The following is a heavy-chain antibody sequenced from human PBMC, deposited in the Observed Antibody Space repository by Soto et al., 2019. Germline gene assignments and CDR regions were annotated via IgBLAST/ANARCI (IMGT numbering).Heavy chain of an antibody. V-gene: IGHV1-18*01. Sequence: ASVKVSCKASGYTFTSYGISWVRQAPGQGLEWMGWISAYNGNTNYAQKLQGRVTMTTDTSTSTAYMELRSLRSDDTAVYYCARHMWDYYVSSGYYRHVPLAIWGQGSMVPGSS. D-gene: IGHD3-22*01. CDR3: ARHMWDYYVSSGYYRHVPLAI. CDR1: GYTFTSYG. J-gene: IGHJ3*02. CDR2: ISAYNGNT.